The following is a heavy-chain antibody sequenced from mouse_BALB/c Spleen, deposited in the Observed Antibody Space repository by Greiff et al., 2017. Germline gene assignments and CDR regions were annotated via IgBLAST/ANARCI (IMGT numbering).Heavy chain of an antibody. CDR2: ISDGGSYT. Sequence: EVQGVESGGGLVKPGGSLKLSCAASGFTFSDYYMYWVRQTPEKRLEWVATISDGGSYTYYPDSVKGRFTISRDNAKNNLYLQMSSLKSEDTAMYYCARGYGNYWFAYWGQGTLVTVSA. D-gene: IGHD2-1*01. V-gene: IGHV5-4*02. CDR3: ARGYGNYWFAY. CDR1: GFTFSDYY. J-gene: IGHJ3*01.